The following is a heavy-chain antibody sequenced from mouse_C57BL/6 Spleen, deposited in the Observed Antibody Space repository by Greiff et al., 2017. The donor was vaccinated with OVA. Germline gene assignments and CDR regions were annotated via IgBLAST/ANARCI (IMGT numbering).Heavy chain of an antibody. V-gene: IGHV1-18*01. D-gene: IGHD1-1*01. CDR2: INPNNGGT. J-gene: IGHJ3*01. CDR3: ARRYYYGSSYARFAY. Sequence: EVKLQESGPELVKPGASVKIPCKASGYTFTDYNMDWVKQSPGKSLEWIGDINPNNGGTIYNQKFKGKATLTVDKSSSTAYMELRSLTSEDTAVYYCARRYYYGSSYARFAYWGQGTLVTVSA. CDR1: GYTFTDYN.